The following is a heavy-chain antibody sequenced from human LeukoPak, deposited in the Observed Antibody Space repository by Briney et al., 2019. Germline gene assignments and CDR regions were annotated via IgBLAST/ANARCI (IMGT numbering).Heavy chain of an antibody. CDR3: ARITMVRGVPGEFDP. Sequence: SVKVSCKASGGTFSSYAISWVRHAPGQGLEWMGGIIPIFGTANYAQKFQGRVTITADESTSTAYMGLSSLRSEDTAVYYCARITMVRGVPGEFDPWGQGTLVTVSS. D-gene: IGHD3-10*01. J-gene: IGHJ5*02. CDR2: IIPIFGTA. CDR1: GGTFSSYA. V-gene: IGHV1-69*13.